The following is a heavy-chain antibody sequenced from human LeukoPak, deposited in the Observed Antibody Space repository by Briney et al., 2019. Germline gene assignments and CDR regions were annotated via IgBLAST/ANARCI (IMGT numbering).Heavy chain of an antibody. J-gene: IGHJ5*02. CDR3: ARRTPSIAARRGSNWFDP. CDR2: INHSGST. D-gene: IGHD6-6*01. Sequence: SETLSLTCAVYGGSFSGYYWSWIRQPPGKGLEWIGEINHSGSTNYNPSLKSRVTISVDTSKNQFSLKLSSVTAADTVVYYCARRTPSIAARRGSNWFDPWGQGTLVTVSS. V-gene: IGHV4-34*01. CDR1: GGSFSGYY.